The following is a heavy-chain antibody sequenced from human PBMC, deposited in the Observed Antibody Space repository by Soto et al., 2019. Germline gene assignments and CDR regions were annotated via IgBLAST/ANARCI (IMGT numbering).Heavy chain of an antibody. V-gene: IGHV3-23*01. D-gene: IGHD3-22*01. J-gene: IGHJ3*02. CDR3: ATAYYYDSSGYFPRAFDI. CDR1: GFTFSSYA. Sequence: EVQLLESGGGLVQPGGSLRLSCAASGFTFSSYAMSWVRQAPGKGLEWVSAISGSGGSTYYADSVKGRFTISRDNSKNTLYRQMNSLSAANTALYYCATAYYYDSSGYFPRAFDIWGQGTMVTVSS. CDR2: ISGSGGST.